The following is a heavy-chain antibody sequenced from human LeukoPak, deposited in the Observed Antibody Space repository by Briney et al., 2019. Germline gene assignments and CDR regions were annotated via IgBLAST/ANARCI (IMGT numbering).Heavy chain of an antibody. CDR2: INHSGST. J-gene: IGHJ4*02. Sequence: SETLSLTCAVYGGSFSGYYWSWIRQPPGKGLEWIGEINHSGSTNYNPSLKSRVTISVDTSKNQFSLRLSSVTAADTAVYYCARARTVPAATDYWGQGTLVTVSS. V-gene: IGHV4-34*01. D-gene: IGHD2-2*01. CDR1: GGSFSGYY. CDR3: ARARTVPAATDY.